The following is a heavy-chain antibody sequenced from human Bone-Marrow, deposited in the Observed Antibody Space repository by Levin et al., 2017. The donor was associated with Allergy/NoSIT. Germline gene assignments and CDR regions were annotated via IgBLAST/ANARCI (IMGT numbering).Heavy chain of an antibody. D-gene: IGHD3-16*01. CDR2: IDRSGTTI. V-gene: IGHV3-48*03. J-gene: IGHJ4*02. CDR1: GFSFSNYE. Sequence: GESLKISCEASGFSFSNYEMNWVRQAPGKGLEWVAHIDRSGTTIYYEDSVKGRLTVSRDNAKKSLFLQMNDLRDADTATYYCARGEFGFDSWGQGTLVTVSS. CDR3: ARGEFGFDS.